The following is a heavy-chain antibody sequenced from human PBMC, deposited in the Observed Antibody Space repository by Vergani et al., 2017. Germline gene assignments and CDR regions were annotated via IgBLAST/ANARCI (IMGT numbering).Heavy chain of an antibody. CDR2: IYTSGST. V-gene: IGHV4-61*02. CDR3: ARDYYGEMDY. Sequence: QVQLQESGPGLVKPSQTLSLTCTVSGGSISSGSYYWSWIRQPAGKGLAWIGRIYTSGSTNYKPSLKSPVTISVDTSKTQFYLKLSTVTAADTDVYDCARDYYGEMDYWGQGTLVTVSS. CDR1: GGSISSGSYY. J-gene: IGHJ4*02. D-gene: IGHD4-17*01.